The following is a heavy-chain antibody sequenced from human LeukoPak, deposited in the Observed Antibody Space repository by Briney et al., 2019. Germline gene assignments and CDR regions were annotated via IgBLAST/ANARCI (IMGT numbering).Heavy chain of an antibody. J-gene: IGHJ4*02. Sequence: GGSLRLSCAASGFTFSTCAMSWVRQAPGKGLEWVSALTLSGTNTHYADSVKGRFTISRDVSKNTLYLQMNTLRAEDTAVYYCAKDSPIGTSYHGYFDYWGQGTLVTVSS. CDR1: GFTFSTCA. CDR2: LTLSGTNT. CDR3: AKDSPIGTSYHGYFDY. D-gene: IGHD3-16*01. V-gene: IGHV3-23*01.